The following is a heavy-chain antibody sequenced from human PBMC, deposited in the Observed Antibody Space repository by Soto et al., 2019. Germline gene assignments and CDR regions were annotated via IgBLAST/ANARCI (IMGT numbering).Heavy chain of an antibody. D-gene: IGHD2-8*01. CDR3: ARGMVPYANLY. Sequence: QVQLQESGPGLVKPSETLSLTCTVSGGSISSYYWSWIRQPPGKGLEWIGYIYYPGSTNYNPSLKSRVTISVDASKNQFSLKLTSMTAADTAVYYCARGMVPYANLYWGQGTLVTVSS. V-gene: IGHV4-59*01. CDR1: GGSISSYY. CDR2: IYYPGST. J-gene: IGHJ4*02.